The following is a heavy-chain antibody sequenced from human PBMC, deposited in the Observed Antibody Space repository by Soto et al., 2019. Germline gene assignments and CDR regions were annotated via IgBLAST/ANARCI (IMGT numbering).Heavy chain of an antibody. V-gene: IGHV3-23*01. D-gene: IGHD3-16*01. J-gene: IGHJ6*03. Sequence: EVQLLESGGGLVQPGGSLRLSCAASGFTVSSYAMSWVRQAPGKGLEWVSVISGSGSTYSADSVKGRFTISRYSSKNTVYLTMNSLRAEDTAVYYCAKALRFTFTTGYYMDVWGRGTTVTVSS. CDR3: AKALRFTFTTGYYMDV. CDR2: ISGSGST. CDR1: GFTVSSYA.